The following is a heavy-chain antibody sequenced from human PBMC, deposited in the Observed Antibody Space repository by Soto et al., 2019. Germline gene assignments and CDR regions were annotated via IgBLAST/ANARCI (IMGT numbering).Heavy chain of an antibody. V-gene: IGHV3-30-3*01. CDR2: ISYDGSNK. CDR1: GFTFSSCA. CDR3: ARDKRDLRFLEWSYYFDY. Sequence: QVQLVESGGGVVQPGRSLRLSCAASGFTFSSCAMHWVRQAPGKGLEWVALISYDGSNKYYADSVKGRFTISRDNSKNTLYLPMNSLSAEDTAVYYCARDKRDLRFLEWSYYFDYWGQGTLVTVSS. D-gene: IGHD3-3*01. J-gene: IGHJ4*02.